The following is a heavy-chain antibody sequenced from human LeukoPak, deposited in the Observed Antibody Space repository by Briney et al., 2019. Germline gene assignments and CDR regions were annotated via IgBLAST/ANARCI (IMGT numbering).Heavy chain of an antibody. D-gene: IGHD3-22*01. J-gene: IGHJ3*02. CDR3: TRHGGRDYYDSSEDAFDI. Sequence: ASVKVSCKASGGTFSSYAISWVRQASGKGLEWVGRIRSKAHSYATAYAASVKGRFTISRDDSKNTAHLQMNSLKTEDTAVYYCTRHGGRDYYDSSEDAFDIWGQGTMVTVSS. CDR1: GGTFSSYA. CDR2: IRSKAHSYAT. V-gene: IGHV3-73*01.